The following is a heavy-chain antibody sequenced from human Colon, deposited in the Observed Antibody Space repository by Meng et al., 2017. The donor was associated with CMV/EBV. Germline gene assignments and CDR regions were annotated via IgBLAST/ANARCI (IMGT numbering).Heavy chain of an antibody. CDR1: GFSASTNY. V-gene: IGHV3-53*01. CDR3: ARRGTGGRSFDY. CDR2: IYSGDSR. J-gene: IGHJ4*02. Sequence: GGSLRLSCVVSGFSASTNYMSWVRQAPGKGLEWVSGIYSGDSRQYADSVKGRFAISRDNSENSLYLHMNSLRANATAVYYCARRGTGGRSFDYWGQGTLVTVSS. D-gene: IGHD3-16*01.